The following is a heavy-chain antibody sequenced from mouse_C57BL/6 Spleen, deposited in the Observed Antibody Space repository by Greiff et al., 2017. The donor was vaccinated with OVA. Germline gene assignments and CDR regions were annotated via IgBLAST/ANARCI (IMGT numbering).Heavy chain of an antibody. Sequence: EVQLVESGGDLVKPGGSLKLSCAASGFTFSSYGMSWVRQTPDKRLEWVATISSGGSYTYYPDSVKGRFTISRDNAKNTLYLQMSSLKSEDTAMDYCARRQKGYAMDYWGQGTSVTVSS. CDR3: ARRQKGYAMDY. CDR1: GFTFSSYG. CDR2: ISSGGSYT. V-gene: IGHV5-6*01. J-gene: IGHJ4*01.